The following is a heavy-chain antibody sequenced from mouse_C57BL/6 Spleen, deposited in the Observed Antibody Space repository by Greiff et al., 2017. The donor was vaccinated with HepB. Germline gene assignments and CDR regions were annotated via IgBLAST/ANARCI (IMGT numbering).Heavy chain of an antibody. CDR3: ASSPHYYGSSYNYFDY. D-gene: IGHD1-1*01. V-gene: IGHV1-80*01. J-gene: IGHJ2*01. CDR1: GYAFSSYW. CDR2: IYPGDGDT. Sequence: VKLMESGAELVKPGASVKISCKASGYAFSSYWMNWVKQRPGKGLEWIGQIYPGDGDTNYNGKFKGKATLTADKSSSTAYMQLSSLTSEDSAVYFCASSPHYYGSSYNYFDYWGQGTTLTVSS.